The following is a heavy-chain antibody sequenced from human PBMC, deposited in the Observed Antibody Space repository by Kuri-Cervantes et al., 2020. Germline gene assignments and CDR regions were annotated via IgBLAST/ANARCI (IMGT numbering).Heavy chain of an antibody. CDR2: ISYGGSNK. V-gene: IGHV3-30*14. J-gene: IGHJ4*02. D-gene: IGHD6-13*01. CDR3: ARDPAFRSAGRTYNFDY. CDR1: GFTFSSYA. Sequence: GESLKISCAASGFTFSSYAMHWVRQAPGKGLEWVAVISYGGSNKYYADSVKGRFTISRDNSKNTLYLQMNSLRAEDKAVYYCARDPAFRSAGRTYNFDYWGQGTLVTVSS.